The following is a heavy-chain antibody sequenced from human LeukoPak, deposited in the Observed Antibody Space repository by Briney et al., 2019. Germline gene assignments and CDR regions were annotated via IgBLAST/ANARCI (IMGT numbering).Heavy chain of an antibody. CDR3: ARGPTVSSTWDY. D-gene: IGHD2-2*01. CDR2: IYGGDNR. CDR1: GFTVSSAY. J-gene: IGHJ4*02. V-gene: IGHV3-53*01. Sequence: GGSLRLSCAASGFTVSSAYVSWVRQAPGKGLEWVSSIYGGDNREYSDSVTGRFTISRDDSKNTVSLQMSSLRVEDTAVYYCARGPTVSSTWDYWGQGTLVTVSP.